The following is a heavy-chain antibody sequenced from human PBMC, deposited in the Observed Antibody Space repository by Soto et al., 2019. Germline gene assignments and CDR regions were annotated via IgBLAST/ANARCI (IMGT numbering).Heavy chain of an antibody. CDR1: GGSITSGDYY. Sequence: PSETLSLTCTVSGGSITSGDYYWTWIRQPPGKGLEYIGYIYYSGSTYYNPSLESRITISVDTSKNQFSLKLSSVTAADTAVYYCAREKIAPRNYFDYWGQGTLVTVSS. CDR2: IYYSGST. CDR3: AREKIAPRNYFDY. V-gene: IGHV4-30-4*01. D-gene: IGHD6-6*01. J-gene: IGHJ4*02.